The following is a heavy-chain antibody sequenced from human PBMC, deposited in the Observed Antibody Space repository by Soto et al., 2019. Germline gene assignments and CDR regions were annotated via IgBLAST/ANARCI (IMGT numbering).Heavy chain of an antibody. CDR1: GFTFSSYS. Sequence: GGSLRLSCAASGFTFSSYSMNWVRQAPGKGLEWVSSISSSSSYIYYADSVKGRFTISRDNAKNSLYLQMNSLRAEDTAVYYCARVADYDFWSGYYSHYYYYGMDVWGQGTTVTVSS. V-gene: IGHV3-21*01. J-gene: IGHJ6*02. CDR2: ISSSSSYI. D-gene: IGHD3-3*01. CDR3: ARVADYDFWSGYYSHYYYYGMDV.